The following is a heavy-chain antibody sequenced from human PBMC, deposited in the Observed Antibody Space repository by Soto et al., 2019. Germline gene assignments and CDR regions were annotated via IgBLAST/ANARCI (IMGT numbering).Heavy chain of an antibody. CDR3: ARVLLSGSYLGVDY. CDR2: IYYSGST. CDR1: GGSISSYY. Sequence: SETLSLTCTVSGGSISSYYGSWIRQPPGKGLEWIGYIYYSGSTNYNPSLKSRVTISVDTSKNQFSLKLSSVTAADTAVYYCARVLLSGSYLGVDYWGQGTLVTVSS. V-gene: IGHV4-59*01. J-gene: IGHJ4*02. D-gene: IGHD1-26*01.